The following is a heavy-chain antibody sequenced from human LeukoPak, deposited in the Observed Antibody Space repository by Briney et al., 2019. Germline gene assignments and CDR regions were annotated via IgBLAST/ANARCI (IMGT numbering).Heavy chain of an antibody. V-gene: IGHV4-34*01. Sequence: SETLSLTCAVYGGSFSGYYWSWIRQPPGKGLEWIGEISHSGSTNYNPSLKSRVTISVDTSKNQFSLKLSSVTAADTAVYYCARGEMATITLDYYYYGMDVWGQGTTVTVSS. CDR2: ISHSGST. J-gene: IGHJ6*02. D-gene: IGHD5-24*01. CDR3: ARGEMATITLDYYYYGMDV. CDR1: GGSFSGYY.